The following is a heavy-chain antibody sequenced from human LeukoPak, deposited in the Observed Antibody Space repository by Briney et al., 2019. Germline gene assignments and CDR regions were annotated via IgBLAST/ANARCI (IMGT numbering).Heavy chain of an antibody. V-gene: IGHV4-39*07. J-gene: IGHJ4*02. CDR2: IYYSGST. CDR3: ARAPRDGYNSITRIFDY. D-gene: IGHD5-24*01. Sequence: SEPQTLTCTVSGGSISSCSDYWGWIPQPPGKGLECIGSIYYSGSTCYNPSLKSRVTISVDTSKNQFSLKLSSVTAADTAVYYCARAPRDGYNSITRIFDYWGQGTLVTVSS. CDR1: GGSISSCSDY.